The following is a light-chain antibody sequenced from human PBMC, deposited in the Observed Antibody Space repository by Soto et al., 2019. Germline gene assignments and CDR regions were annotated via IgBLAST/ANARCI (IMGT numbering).Light chain of an antibody. CDR3: SLYTSENTYV. J-gene: IGLJ1*01. CDR2: SVS. CDR1: SSDIGAYDH. V-gene: IGLV2-14*01. Sequence: QSALTQPASVSGSPGQSITISCSGTSSDIGAYDHVAWFQQFPGKTPKLMIYSVSNRPSGVSYRFSGSKSGNTASLTISGLQAADEADYYCSLYTSENTYVFGTGTKLTVL.